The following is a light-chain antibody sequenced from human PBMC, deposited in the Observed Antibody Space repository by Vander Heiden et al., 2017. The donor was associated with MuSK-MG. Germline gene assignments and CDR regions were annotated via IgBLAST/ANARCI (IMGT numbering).Light chain of an antibody. J-gene: IGKJ1*01. CDR2: KAS. CDR1: QHISSW. Sequence: DIQMTQSPSTLSASVGDRVTITCRARQHISSWLAWYQQKPGKAPKLLIYKASSVESGVPSRCSGSGSGTEFTLTISSLQPDDFATYYCQQYNSYSPTFGQGTKVEIK. V-gene: IGKV1-5*03. CDR3: QQYNSYSPT.